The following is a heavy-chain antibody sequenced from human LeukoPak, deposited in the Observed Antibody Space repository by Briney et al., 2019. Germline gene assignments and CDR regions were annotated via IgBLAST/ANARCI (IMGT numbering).Heavy chain of an antibody. D-gene: IGHD3-9*01. CDR3: ARDSPLLTV. J-gene: IGHJ4*02. V-gene: IGHV3-23*01. CDR1: GFTFSSHA. Sequence: GGSVRLSCAASGFTFSSHAMSWVRQAPGKGLEWVSAIGDDVVSTYYAESVKGRFTISRDNSKNTLYLQMNSLRAEDTATYYCARDSPLLTVWGQGTLVTVSS. CDR2: IGDDVVST.